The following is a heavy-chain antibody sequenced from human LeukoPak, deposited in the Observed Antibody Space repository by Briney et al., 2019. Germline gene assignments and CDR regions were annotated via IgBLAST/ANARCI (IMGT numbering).Heavy chain of an antibody. CDR1: GGSFSGYY. J-gene: IGHJ4*02. CDR3: ARMDDYGDYVG. D-gene: IGHD4-17*01. CDR2: INHSGST. Sequence: SETLSLTCAVYGGSFSGYYWSWIRQPPGKGLEWIGEINHSGSTNYNPSHKSRVTISVDTSKNQFSLKLCSVTVADTAVYYCARMDDYGDYVGWGQGTLVTVSS. V-gene: IGHV4-34*01.